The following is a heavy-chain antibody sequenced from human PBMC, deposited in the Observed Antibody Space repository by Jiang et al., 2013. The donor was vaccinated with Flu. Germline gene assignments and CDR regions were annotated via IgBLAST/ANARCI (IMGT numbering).Heavy chain of an antibody. D-gene: IGHD6-19*01. J-gene: IGHJ6*02. CDR3: AAGSEYSSGWEYYYYGMDV. Sequence: LVESGAEVKKPGSSVKVSCKASGGTFSSYAISWVRQAPGQGLEWMGGIIPIFGTANYAQKFQGRVTITADESTSTAYMELSSLRSEDTAVYYCAAGSEYSSGWEYYYYGMDVWGQGTTVTVSS. CDR2: IIPIFGTA. V-gene: IGHV1-69*01. CDR1: GGTFSSYA.